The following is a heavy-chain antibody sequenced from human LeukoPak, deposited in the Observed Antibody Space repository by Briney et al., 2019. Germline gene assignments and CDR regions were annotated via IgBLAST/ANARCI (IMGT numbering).Heavy chain of an antibody. CDR2: ISYDGSNK. J-gene: IGHJ5*02. CDR3: ARTGYGDYVYWFDP. CDR1: GFTFSSYA. Sequence: GRSLRLSCAASGFTFSSYAMHWVRQAPGKGLEWVAVISYDGSNKYYADSVKGRFTISRDNSKNTLHLQMNSLRVEDTAIYYCARTGYGDYVYWFDPWGQGTLVTVSS. V-gene: IGHV3-30-3*01. D-gene: IGHD4-17*01.